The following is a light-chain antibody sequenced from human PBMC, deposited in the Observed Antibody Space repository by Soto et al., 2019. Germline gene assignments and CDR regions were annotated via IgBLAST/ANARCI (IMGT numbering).Light chain of an antibody. CDR2: EVT. CDR3: SSYTSNSTLEGV. Sequence: QSALTQPASVSGSPGQSITISCTGTSSDVGGYNYVSWYQQHPGKAPKLMIYEVTNRPSGVSNRFSGSKSGNTASLTISGLQAEDEADYYCSSYTSNSTLEGVVGGGTKLTV. CDR1: SSDVGGYNY. V-gene: IGLV2-14*01. J-gene: IGLJ2*01.